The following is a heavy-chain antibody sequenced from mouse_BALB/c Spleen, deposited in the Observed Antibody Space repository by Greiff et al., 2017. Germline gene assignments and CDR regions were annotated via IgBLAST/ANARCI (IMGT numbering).Heavy chain of an antibody. J-gene: IGHJ2*01. V-gene: IGHV14-3*02. Sequence: EVKLQESGAELVKPGASVKLSCTASGFNIKDTYMHWVKQRPEQGLEWIGRIDPANGNTKYDPKFQGKATITADTSSNTAYLQLSSLTSEDTAVYYCAREVYYDYSYYFDYWGQGTTLTVSS. CDR3: AREVYYDYSYYFDY. CDR1: GFNIKDTY. D-gene: IGHD2-4*01. CDR2: IDPANGNT.